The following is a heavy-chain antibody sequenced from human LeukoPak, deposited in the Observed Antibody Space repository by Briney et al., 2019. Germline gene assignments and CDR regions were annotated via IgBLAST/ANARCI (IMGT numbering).Heavy chain of an antibody. J-gene: IGHJ4*02. D-gene: IGHD5-18*01. Sequence: PGGSLRLSCAASGFTFSSYAMHWVRQAPGKGLEYVSTINSNGGSTYYAKSVKGRFTISRDNSKNTLYLQVNSLRAEDTAVYYCAKGNGYSYGRYYFDYWGQGTLVTVSS. CDR1: GFTFSSYA. CDR3: AKGNGYSYGRYYFDY. CDR2: INSNGGST. V-gene: IGHV3-64*01.